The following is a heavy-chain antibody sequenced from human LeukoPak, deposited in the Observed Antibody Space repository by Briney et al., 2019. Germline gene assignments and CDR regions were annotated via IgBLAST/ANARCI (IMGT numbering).Heavy chain of an antibody. D-gene: IGHD2-2*02. Sequence: GESLRISCKGSGYSFTSYWIGWVRQMPGKGLEWMGIIYPGDSDTRYSPSFQGQVTISADKSISTAYLQWSSLKASDTAMYYCARQTGYCSSTSCYRYFDYWGQGTLVTVSS. CDR3: ARQTGYCSSTSCYRYFDY. CDR2: IYPGDSDT. J-gene: IGHJ4*02. CDR1: GYSFTSYW. V-gene: IGHV5-51*01.